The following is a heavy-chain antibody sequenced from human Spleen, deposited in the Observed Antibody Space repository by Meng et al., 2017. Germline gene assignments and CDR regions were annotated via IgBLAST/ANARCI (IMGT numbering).Heavy chain of an antibody. V-gene: IGHV7-4-1*02. J-gene: IGHJ4*02. D-gene: IGHD5-24*01. CDR3: AREGLEMATIYYFDY. Sequence: ASVKVSCKASGYTFSKYAMNWVRQAPGQGLEWMGWINTNTGNPTYAQGFTGRFVFSLDTSVSTAYLQISSLKAEDTAVYYCAREGLEMATIYYFDYWGQGTLVTVSS. CDR2: INTNTGNP. CDR1: GYTFSKYA.